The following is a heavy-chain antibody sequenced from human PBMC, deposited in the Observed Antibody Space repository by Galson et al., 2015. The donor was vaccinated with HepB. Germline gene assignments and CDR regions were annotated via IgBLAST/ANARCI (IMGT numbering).Heavy chain of an antibody. D-gene: IGHD5-12*01. CDR3: ARVRDRIQYSGYDLTPWVGRFDP. J-gene: IGHJ5*02. CDR2: ISAYNGNT. CDR1: GYTFTSYG. V-gene: IGHV1-18*04. Sequence: SVKVSCKASGYTFTSYGISWVRQAPGQGLEWMGWISAYNGNTNYAQKLQGRVTMTTDTSTSTAYMELRSLRSDDTAVYYCARVRDRIQYSGYDLTPWVGRFDPWGQGTLVTVSS.